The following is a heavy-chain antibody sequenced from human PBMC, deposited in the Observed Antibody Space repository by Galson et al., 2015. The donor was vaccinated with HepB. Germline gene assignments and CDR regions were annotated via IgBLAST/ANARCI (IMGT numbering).Heavy chain of an antibody. V-gene: IGHV1-8*01. Sequence: SVKVSCKASGYTFTSYDINWVRQATGQGLEWMGWMNPNSGNTGYAQKFQGRVTMTRNTSISTAYMELSSLRSEDTAVYYCARGRHIVLMVYPLDYGMDVWGQGTTVTVSS. CDR3: ARGRHIVLMVYPLDYGMDV. CDR2: MNPNSGNT. J-gene: IGHJ6*02. D-gene: IGHD2-8*01. CDR1: GYTFTSYD.